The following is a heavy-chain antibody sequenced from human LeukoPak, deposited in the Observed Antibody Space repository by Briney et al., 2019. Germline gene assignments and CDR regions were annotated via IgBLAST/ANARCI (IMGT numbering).Heavy chain of an antibody. CDR3: ARDNWNYGSSMDV. V-gene: IGHV4-30-4*01. CDR2: IYYSGST. CDR1: GGSISSGDYY. J-gene: IGHJ6*02. D-gene: IGHD1-7*01. Sequence: SQTLSLTCTVSGGSISSGDYYWSWIRQPPGKGLEWIGYIYYSGSTNYNPSLKSRVTISVDTSKNQFSLKLSSVTAADTAVYYCARDNWNYGSSMDVWGQGTTVTVSS.